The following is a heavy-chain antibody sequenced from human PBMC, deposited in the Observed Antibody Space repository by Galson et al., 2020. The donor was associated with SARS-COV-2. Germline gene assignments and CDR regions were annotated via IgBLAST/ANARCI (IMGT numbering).Heavy chain of an antibody. V-gene: IGHV3-53*01. CDR2: IYSGGST. Sequence: GESLKISCAASGFTVSSNYMSWVRQAPGKGLEWVSVIYSGGSTYYADSVKGRFTISRDNSKNTLYLQMNSLRAEDTAVYYCAASLRITMVRGVTADYWGQGTLVTVSS. CDR1: GFTVSSNY. J-gene: IGHJ4*02. D-gene: IGHD3-10*01. CDR3: AASLRITMVRGVTADY.